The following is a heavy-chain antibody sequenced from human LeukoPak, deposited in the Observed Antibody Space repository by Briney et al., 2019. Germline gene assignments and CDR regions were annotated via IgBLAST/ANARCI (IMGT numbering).Heavy chain of an antibody. CDR2: MNPNSGNT. CDR1: GYTFTSYD. Sequence: ASVKVSCKASGYTFTSYDINWVRQATGQGLEWLGWMNPNSGNTGYAQKFQGRVTMTGNTSISTAYMELSSLRSEDTAVYYCARGGRRTLYYYYGMDVWGQGTTVTVSS. V-gene: IGHV1-8*01. CDR3: ARGGRRTLYYYYGMDV. J-gene: IGHJ6*02. D-gene: IGHD1-7*01.